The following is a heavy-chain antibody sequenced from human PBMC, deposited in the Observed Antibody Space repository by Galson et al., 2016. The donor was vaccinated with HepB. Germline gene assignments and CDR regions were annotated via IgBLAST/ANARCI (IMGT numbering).Heavy chain of an antibody. CDR1: GFTFSSYW. D-gene: IGHD2-21*01. Sequence: SLRLSCAASGFTFSSYWMHWVRQAPGKGLVWVSRINSDESNTNYADSVKGRFTISRDNAKNTLYLQMNGLRAEDTAVYYCARGGGYYYFDSWGQGTLVTVSS. CDR2: INSDESNT. J-gene: IGHJ4*02. CDR3: ARGGGYYYFDS. V-gene: IGHV3-74*01.